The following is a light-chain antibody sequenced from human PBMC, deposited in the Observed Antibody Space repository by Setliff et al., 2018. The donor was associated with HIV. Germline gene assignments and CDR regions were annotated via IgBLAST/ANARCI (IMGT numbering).Light chain of an antibody. CDR3: ASYRSPATYV. Sequence: QSVLTQPASVSGSPGQSITISCIGTSSDVGGYDFVSWYQQRPGKAPKLIIFDVSERPSGVSHRFSASKSGNTASLTISGLQTEDEANYFCASYRSPATYVFGIGTQLTVL. CDR2: DVS. J-gene: IGLJ1*01. CDR1: SSDVGGYDF. V-gene: IGLV2-14*03.